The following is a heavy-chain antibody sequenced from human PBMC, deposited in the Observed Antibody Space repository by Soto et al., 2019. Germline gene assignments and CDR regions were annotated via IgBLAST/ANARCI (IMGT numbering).Heavy chain of an antibody. D-gene: IGHD1-1*01. CDR2: ISYDGSNK. CDR3: ARDRLRYNWNDFPYYYYGMDV. V-gene: IGHV3-30-3*01. Sequence: QVQLVESGGGVVQPGRSLRLSCAASGFTFSSYAMHWVRQAPGKGLEWVAVISYDGSNKYYAASVKGRFTISRDSYKNXLXLQXTSLRAEDTAVYYCARDRLRYNWNDFPYYYYGMDVWGQGTTVTVSS. J-gene: IGHJ6*02. CDR1: GFTFSSYA.